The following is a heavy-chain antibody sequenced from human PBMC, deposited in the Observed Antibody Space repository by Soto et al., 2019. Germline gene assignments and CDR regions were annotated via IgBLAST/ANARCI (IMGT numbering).Heavy chain of an antibody. CDR2: IYYSGST. Sequence: LSLTCTVSGGSISSYYWSWIRQPPGKGLEWIGYIYYSGSTNYNPSLKSRVTISVDTSKNQFSLKLSSVTAADTAVYYCARDRGGSYKGLYYYYGMDVWGQGTTVTVS. CDR1: GGSISSYY. D-gene: IGHD1-26*01. V-gene: IGHV4-59*01. J-gene: IGHJ6*02. CDR3: ARDRGGSYKGLYYYYGMDV.